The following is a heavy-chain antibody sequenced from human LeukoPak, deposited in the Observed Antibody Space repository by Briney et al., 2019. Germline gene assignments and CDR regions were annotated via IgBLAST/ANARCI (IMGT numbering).Heavy chain of an antibody. Sequence: ASMKVSCKASGYTFTGYYMHWVRQAPGQGLEWMGWINPNSGGTNYAQKFQGRVTMTRDTSISTAYMELSRLRSDDTAVYYCARVETDLYSGSYGWGQGTLVTVSS. V-gene: IGHV1-2*02. CDR1: GYTFTGYY. J-gene: IGHJ4*02. CDR2: INPNSGGT. D-gene: IGHD1-26*01. CDR3: ARVETDLYSGSYG.